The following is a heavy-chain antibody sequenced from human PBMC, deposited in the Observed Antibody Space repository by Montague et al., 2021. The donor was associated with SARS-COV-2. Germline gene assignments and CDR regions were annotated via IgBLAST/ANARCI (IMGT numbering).Heavy chain of an antibody. J-gene: IGHJ4*02. CDR2: IGSTTTYI. CDR1: GFPFSSYT. D-gene: IGHD3/OR15-3a*01. Sequence: SLRLSCAASGFPFSSYTMNWVRQAPGKGLEWVSSIGSTTTYIHYADSVKGRFTISRDNAKNSLYLQMNSLRAEDTAVYFCARDYRHNYGFWGVDYWGQGTLVTVSS. CDR3: ARDYRHNYGFWGVDY. V-gene: IGHV3-21*01.